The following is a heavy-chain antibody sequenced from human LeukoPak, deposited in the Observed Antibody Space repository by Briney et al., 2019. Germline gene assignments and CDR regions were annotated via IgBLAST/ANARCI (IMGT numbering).Heavy chain of an antibody. D-gene: IGHD6-13*01. V-gene: IGHV4-39*07. CDR2: IYYSGSA. CDR1: GGPISSSIYY. Sequence: PSETLSLTCTVSGGPISSSIYYWGWIRQPPGKGLEWIGSIYYSGSAYYNPSLKSRVTISVDTSKSQFSLNLNSVTAADTAVYYCARDKGYSSSWEWFDPWGQGTLVTVSS. J-gene: IGHJ5*02. CDR3: ARDKGYSSSWEWFDP.